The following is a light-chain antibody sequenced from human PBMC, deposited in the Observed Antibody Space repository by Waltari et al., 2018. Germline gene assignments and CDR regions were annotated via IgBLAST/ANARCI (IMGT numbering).Light chain of an antibody. CDR1: QSVSNS. J-gene: IGKJ5*01. Sequence: DIEMTQSRSSLSASVGDRVTITCRASQSVSNSLNWYQQKPGKAPKLLIFGASNLHSGVAAKFMGSGSGTDFTLTISSLQPEDSATYYCQQTSRTPITFGQGTRVEIK. V-gene: IGKV1-39*01. CDR2: GAS. CDR3: QQTSRTPIT.